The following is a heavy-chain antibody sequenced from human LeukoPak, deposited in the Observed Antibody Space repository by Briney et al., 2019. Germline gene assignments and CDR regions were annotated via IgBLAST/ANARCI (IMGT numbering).Heavy chain of an antibody. Sequence: PSQTLSLTCTVSGGSISSGRNYWSWIRQPAGKGLEWIGRISTSGTTNYNPSLKSRVTISVETSKNQFSLKLSSVTAADTAVYYCARDSPYANYLDSREDWGQGTLVTVSS. CDR3: ARDSPYANYLDSRED. V-gene: IGHV4-61*02. D-gene: IGHD3-22*01. CDR2: ISTSGTT. CDR1: GGSISSGRNY. J-gene: IGHJ4*02.